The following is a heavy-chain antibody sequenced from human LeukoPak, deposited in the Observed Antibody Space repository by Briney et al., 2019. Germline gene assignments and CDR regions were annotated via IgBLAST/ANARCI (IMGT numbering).Heavy chain of an antibody. CDR1: GDSIRNYY. J-gene: IGHJ4*02. D-gene: IGHD6-6*01. V-gene: IGHV4-59*01. Sequence: SETLSLTCTVSGDSIRNYYWSWIRQPPGKGLEWIGYIYYRGNTNYNPSLKSRVIISIDTSKNQFSLKMSSVTAADTAVYFCARDSPPQYASSSAGFDYWGQETLVTVSS. CDR2: IYYRGNT. CDR3: ARDSPPQYASSSAGFDY.